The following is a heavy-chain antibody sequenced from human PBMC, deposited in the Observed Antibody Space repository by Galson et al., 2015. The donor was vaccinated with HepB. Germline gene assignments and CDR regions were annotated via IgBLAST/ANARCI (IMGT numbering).Heavy chain of an antibody. Sequence: SLRLSCAASGFTFSSYSMNWVRQAPGKGLEWVSYISSSSSTIYYADSVKGRFTISRDNAKNSLYLQMNSLRDEDAAVYYCARDPNPEYRSGWYFDYYYYYGMDVWGQGTTVTVSS. CDR2: ISSSSSTI. V-gene: IGHV3-48*02. J-gene: IGHJ6*02. D-gene: IGHD6-19*01. CDR3: ARDPNPEYRSGWYFDYYYYYGMDV. CDR1: GFTFSSYS.